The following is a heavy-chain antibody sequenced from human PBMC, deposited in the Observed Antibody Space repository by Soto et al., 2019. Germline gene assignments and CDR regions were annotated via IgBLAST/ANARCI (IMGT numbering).Heavy chain of an antibody. CDR3: ARADKTHSSWYRKYYYYGMDV. Sequence: QVQLQESGPGLVKPSGTLSLTCAVSGGSISSSNWWSWVRQPPGKGLEWIGEIYHSGSTNYNPSLKSRVTISVEKSKNQFSLKLSSVTAADTAVYYCARADKTHSSWYRKYYYYGMDVWGLGTTVTDSS. CDR1: GGSISSSNW. J-gene: IGHJ6*02. V-gene: IGHV4-4*02. CDR2: IYHSGST. D-gene: IGHD6-13*01.